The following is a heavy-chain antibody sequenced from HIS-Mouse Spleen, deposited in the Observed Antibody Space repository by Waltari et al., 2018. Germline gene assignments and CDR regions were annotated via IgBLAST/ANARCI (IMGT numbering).Heavy chain of an antibody. CDR1: GGSISSSSYY. V-gene: IGHV4-39*07. J-gene: IGHJ2*01. CDR2: IDYSGST. CDR3: AREIPYSSSWYDWYFDL. D-gene: IGHD6-13*01. Sequence: QLQLQESGPGLVKPSETLSLTCTVSGGSISSSSYYWGWIRQPPGKGLEWMGSIDYSGSTDYNPSVKRRCNLSVNSYKNPFSLTLSSVTAADTAVYYGAREIPYSSSWYDWYFDLWGRGTLVTVSS.